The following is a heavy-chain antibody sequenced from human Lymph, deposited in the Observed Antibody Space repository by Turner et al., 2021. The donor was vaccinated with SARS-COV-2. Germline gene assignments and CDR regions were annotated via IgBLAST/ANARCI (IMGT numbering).Heavy chain of an antibody. Sequence: EVQLVQSGAEVKKPGASVKISCRPSGYSFTTYCIGWVRQLPGKGLEWMGIFYPCDYDTRYSPTFQGKVTSSADKTISTADLQWSRLKATDTAMDYCAYRGWGGSLGNIDYWGQGTLVTVSS. CDR3: AYRGWGGSLGNIDY. V-gene: IGHV5-51*01. CDR1: GYSFTTYC. D-gene: IGHD3-10*01. CDR2: FYPCDYDT. J-gene: IGHJ4*02.